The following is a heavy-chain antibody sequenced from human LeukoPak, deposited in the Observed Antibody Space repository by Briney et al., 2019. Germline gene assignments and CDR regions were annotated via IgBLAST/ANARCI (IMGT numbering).Heavy chain of an antibody. D-gene: IGHD6-13*01. CDR1: GFTFSSYG. J-gene: IGHJ4*02. Sequence: PGGTLRLSCEASGFTFSSYGMGWVRQAPGKGLEWVASISTSSSYIYYADSLKGRFTISRDNAKNSMYLQMNSLRTEDTAVYYCARVKDHRGIAVAGSDYWGQGTLVTVSS. CDR2: ISTSSSYI. CDR3: ARVKDHRGIAVAGSDY. V-gene: IGHV3-21*01.